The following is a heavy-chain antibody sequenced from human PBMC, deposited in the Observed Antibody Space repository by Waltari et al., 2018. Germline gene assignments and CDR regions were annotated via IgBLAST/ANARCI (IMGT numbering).Heavy chain of an antibody. CDR1: GFTFSSYS. J-gene: IGHJ6*02. CDR3: ASFGYDWDPIYYYYYGMDV. V-gene: IGHV3-48*01. Sequence: EVQLVESGGGLVQPGGSLRLSCAASGFTFSSYSMNWVRQAPGKGLEWVSYISSSSSTIYYADAVKGRFTISRDNAKNSLYLQMNSLRAEDTAVYYCASFGYDWDPIYYYYYGMDVWGQGTTVTVSS. D-gene: IGHD5-18*01. CDR2: ISSSSSTI.